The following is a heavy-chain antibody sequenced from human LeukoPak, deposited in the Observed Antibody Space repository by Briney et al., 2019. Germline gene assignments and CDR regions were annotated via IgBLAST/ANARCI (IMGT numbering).Heavy chain of an antibody. D-gene: IGHD1-7*01. Sequence: GGSLRLSCAASGFTFSSYGMHWVRQAPGKGLGWVAVIWYDGSNKYYADSVKGRFTISRDDSKNTLYLQMNSLRAEDTAVYYCATSPNYPASHYYYMAVWDKGTTVTVSS. J-gene: IGHJ6*03. V-gene: IGHV3-33*01. CDR2: IWYDGSNK. CDR3: ATSPNYPASHYYYMAV. CDR1: GFTFSSYG.